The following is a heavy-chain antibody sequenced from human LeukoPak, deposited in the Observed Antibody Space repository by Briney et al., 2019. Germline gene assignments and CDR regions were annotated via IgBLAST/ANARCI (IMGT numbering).Heavy chain of an antibody. J-gene: IGHJ3*02. V-gene: IGHV4-4*07. CDR1: GGSINSYY. Sequence: PSETLSLTCTVSGGSINSYYWSWIRQSAGKGLEWIGRIYTSGSTPDYSPSLKSRVTMSIDTSKNQFSLQLSSVIAADTAVYYCATSPPVVPAAITAFDIWGQGTMVTVSS. D-gene: IGHD2-2*01. CDR3: ATSPPVVPAAITAFDI. CDR2: IYTSGSTP.